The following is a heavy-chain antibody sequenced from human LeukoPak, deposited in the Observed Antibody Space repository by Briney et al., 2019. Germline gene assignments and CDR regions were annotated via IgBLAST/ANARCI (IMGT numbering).Heavy chain of an antibody. CDR3: ARAVAGTFYFDY. D-gene: IGHD6-19*01. J-gene: IGHJ4*02. CDR1: GFTLSSYD. CDR2: ISTAGDT. V-gene: IGHV3-13*04. Sequence: GGSLRLSCAASGFTLSSYDMHWVRQATGKGLEWVSAISTAGDTYYPGSMKGRFTISRENAKNSLYLQMNSLRAGDTAVYYCARAVAGTFYFDYWGQGTLVTVSS.